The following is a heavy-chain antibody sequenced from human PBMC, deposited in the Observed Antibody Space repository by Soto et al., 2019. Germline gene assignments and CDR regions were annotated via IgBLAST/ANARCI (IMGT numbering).Heavy chain of an antibody. CDR1: GYTFTGHW. Sequence: LGESLKISCQGSGYTFTGHWISWVRQMPGKGLEWMGRIDPSDSYTDYSPTVQGHVTMSADKSINTAYLQWSSLQASDTAMYYCARRRRYSYGFPPGWYAFDIWGQGTMVTVSS. CDR2: IDPSDSYT. V-gene: IGHV5-10-1*01. J-gene: IGHJ3*02. CDR3: ARRRRYSYGFPPGWYAFDI. D-gene: IGHD5-18*01.